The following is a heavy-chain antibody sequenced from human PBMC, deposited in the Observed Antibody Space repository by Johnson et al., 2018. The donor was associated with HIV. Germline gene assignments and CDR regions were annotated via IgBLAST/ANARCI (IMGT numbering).Heavy chain of an antibody. Sequence: VQLVESGGGLVQPGGSLRLSCAASGLTFSSYAMAWVRQPPGKGLEWVSHIESDDTTAYADYVRGRFTISRDNAKNTVYLQMNSLRVEDTAVYYCVREDSMILPTYHDAFDIWGQGTMVTVSS. CDR2: IESDDTT. CDR3: VREDSMILPTYHDAFDI. V-gene: IGHV3-74*01. D-gene: IGHD2-15*01. CDR1: GLTFSSYA. J-gene: IGHJ3*02.